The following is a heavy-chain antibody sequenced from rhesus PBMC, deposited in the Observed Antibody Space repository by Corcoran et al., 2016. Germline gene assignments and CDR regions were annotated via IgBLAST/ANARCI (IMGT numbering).Heavy chain of an antibody. V-gene: IGHV4-106*01. J-gene: IGHJ2*01. CDR3: ARCWQRLGGYFDL. D-gene: IGHD6-31*01. CDR2: IYGSGGGT. Sequence: QVQLQESGPGLVKPSETLSLTCAVSGGSISDDYYWSWIRQPPGKGLEWIGYIYGSGGGTNYNPSLKNRVTISIDTSKNQFSLKLSSGTAADTAVYYCARCWQRLGGYFDLWGPGTPITISS. CDR1: GGSISDDYY.